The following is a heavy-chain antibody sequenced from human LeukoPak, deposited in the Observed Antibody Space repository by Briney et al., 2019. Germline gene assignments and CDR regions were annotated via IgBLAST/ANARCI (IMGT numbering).Heavy chain of an antibody. D-gene: IGHD2-21*02. CDR2: INPNSGGT. CDR1: GYTFTGYY. Sequence: ASVKVSCKASGYTFTGYYMHWVRQAPGQGLEWMGWINPNSGGTNYAQKFEGRVTMTRDTSISTAYMELSRLRSDDTAVYYCARDEAYCGGDCYGYYYYYYMDVWGKGTTVTVSS. J-gene: IGHJ6*03. V-gene: IGHV1-2*02. CDR3: ARDEAYCGGDCYGYYYYYYMDV.